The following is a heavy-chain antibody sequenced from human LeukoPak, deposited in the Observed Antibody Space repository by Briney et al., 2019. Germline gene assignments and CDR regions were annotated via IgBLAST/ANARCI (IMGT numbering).Heavy chain of an antibody. V-gene: IGHV3-30*18. CDR2: ISYDGSNK. CDR3: AKKSRVAAMRFALDY. D-gene: IGHD5-12*01. CDR1: GFTFSSYG. Sequence: GGSLRLSCAASGFTFSSYGMHWVRQAPGKGLEGVAVISYDGSNKYYADSVKGRFTISRDNSKNTLYLQMNSLRAEDTAVYYCAKKSRVAAMRFALDYWGQGTLVTVSS. J-gene: IGHJ4*02.